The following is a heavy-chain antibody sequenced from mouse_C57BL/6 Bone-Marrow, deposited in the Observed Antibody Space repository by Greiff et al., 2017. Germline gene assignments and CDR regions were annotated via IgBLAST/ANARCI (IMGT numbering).Heavy chain of an antibody. J-gene: IGHJ3*01. Sequence: QVHVKQSGAELAKPGASVKLSCKASGYTFTSYWMHWVKQRPGQGLEWIGYINPSSGYTKYNQKFKDKATLTADKSSSTAYMQLSSLTYEDSAVYYCARSSIYDGYYVPFAYWGQGTLVTVSA. V-gene: IGHV1-7*01. CDR1: GYTFTSYW. CDR2: INPSSGYT. CDR3: ARSSIYDGYYVPFAY. D-gene: IGHD2-3*01.